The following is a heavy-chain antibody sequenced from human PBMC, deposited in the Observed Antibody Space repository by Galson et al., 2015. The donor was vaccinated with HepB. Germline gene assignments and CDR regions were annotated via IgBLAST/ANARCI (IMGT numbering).Heavy chain of an antibody. J-gene: IGHJ4*02. CDR1: GFTFSSYA. D-gene: IGHD2-15*01. CDR2: ISGSGGST. CDR3: ASHRGYCSGGSCYSSALDY. Sequence: SLRLSCAASGFTFSSYAMSWVRQAPGEGLEWVSAISGSGGSTYYADSVKGRFTISRDNSKNTLYLQMNSLRAEDTAVYYCASHRGYCSGGSCYSSALDYWGQGTLVTVSS. V-gene: IGHV3-23*01.